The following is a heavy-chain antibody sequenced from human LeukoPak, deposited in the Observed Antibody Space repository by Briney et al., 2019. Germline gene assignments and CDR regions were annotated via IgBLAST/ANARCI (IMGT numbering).Heavy chain of an antibody. Sequence: SETLSLTCTVSGGSISSYYWSWIRQPPGKGLEWIGYIYYSGSTNYNPSLKSRVTISVDTSKNQFSLKLSSVTAADTAVYYCARERGRSYGSVPYYYYMDVWGKGTTVTVSS. CDR1: GGSISSYY. J-gene: IGHJ6*03. D-gene: IGHD5-18*01. CDR2: IYYSGST. V-gene: IGHV4-59*01. CDR3: ARERGRSYGSVPYYYYMDV.